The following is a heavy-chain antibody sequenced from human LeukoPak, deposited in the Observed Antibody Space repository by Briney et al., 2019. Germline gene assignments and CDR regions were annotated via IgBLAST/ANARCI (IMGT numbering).Heavy chain of an antibody. CDR1: GGSISSYY. V-gene: IGHV4-59*08. CDR2: IYYSGST. D-gene: IGHD1-26*01. J-gene: IGHJ4*02. CDR3: ASTGVGASSSDFDY. Sequence: PSETLTLTCTVSGGSISSYYWSWIRQPPGKGLEWIGYIYYSGSTYYNPSLKSRITISVDTSKNQFSLKLSSVTAADTAEYYCASTGVGASSSDFDYWGQGTLVTVFS.